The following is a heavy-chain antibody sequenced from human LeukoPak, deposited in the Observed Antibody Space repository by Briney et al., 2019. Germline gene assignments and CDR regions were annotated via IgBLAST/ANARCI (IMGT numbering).Heavy chain of an antibody. CDR2: INPNSCGT. CDR1: GYTFTCYY. V-gene: IGHV1-2*02. J-gene: IGHJ4*02. Sequence: ASVKVSCKASGYTFTCYYMHWVRQAPGQGREGMGWINPNSCGTHYVQKFQDRVTMNRDTSFSTAYMELSRLRSDDTAVYYCARCLSSGWHDYWGQGTLVTVSS. D-gene: IGHD6-19*01. CDR3: ARCLSSGWHDY.